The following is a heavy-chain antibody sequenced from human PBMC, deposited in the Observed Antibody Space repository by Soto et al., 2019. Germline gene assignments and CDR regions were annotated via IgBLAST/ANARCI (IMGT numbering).Heavy chain of an antibody. CDR3: ARAAKRYYDY. J-gene: IGHJ4*02. Sequence: GASVKVSCKASGYTFTGYHLYWVRQAPGQGLEWMGWINPNSGGTNYAQKFQGRVTMTRDTSINTAYMELNSLRSDGTAVYYCARAAKRYYDYWGQGTLVTVSS. V-gene: IGHV1-2*02. CDR1: GYTFTGYH. CDR2: INPNSGGT.